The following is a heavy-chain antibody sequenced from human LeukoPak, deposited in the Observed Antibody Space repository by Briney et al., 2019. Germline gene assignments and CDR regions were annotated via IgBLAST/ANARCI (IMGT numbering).Heavy chain of an antibody. CDR3: ARAVYGDSDY. CDR2: IYYSGST. D-gene: IGHD4-17*01. CDR1: GGSISSYY. Sequence: SETLSLTCTVSGGSISSYYWSWIRQPPGKGLEWIGYIYYSGSTNYNPSLKSRVTISVDTSKNQFSLKLSSVTAADTAVYYCARAVYGDSDYWGQGTLVTVSS. J-gene: IGHJ4*02. V-gene: IGHV4-59*01.